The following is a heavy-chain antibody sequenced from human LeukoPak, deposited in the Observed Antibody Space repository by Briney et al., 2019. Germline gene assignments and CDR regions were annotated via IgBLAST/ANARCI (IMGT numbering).Heavy chain of an antibody. Sequence: PSETLSLTCGVYGESFSGHHWSWIRQSPGKGLEWIGEIDVSGSTNYRPSLKSRVTISADTSKNQFSLRLNAVTAADAAVYYCAGAQAQDDFGDYGTGLSGYHSFYMDVWGKGTTVIVSS. CDR1: GESFSGHH. J-gene: IGHJ6*03. D-gene: IGHD4-17*01. CDR3: AGAQAQDDFGDYGTGLSGYHSFYMDV. CDR2: IDVSGST. V-gene: IGHV4-34*01.